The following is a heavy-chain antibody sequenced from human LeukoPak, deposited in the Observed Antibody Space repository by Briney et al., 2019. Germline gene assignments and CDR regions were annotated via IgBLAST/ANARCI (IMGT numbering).Heavy chain of an antibody. V-gene: IGHV4-59*01. CDR3: ARRYYDSSGYYYFDY. J-gene: IGHJ4*02. CDR1: GGSIRSDY. Sequence: PSETLSLTCTVSGGSIRSDYWSWIRQPPGKGLEWIGYIYYSGSTNYNPSLKSRVTISIDTSKNQFSLKLSSVTAADTAVYYCARRYYDSSGYYYFDYWGQGTLVTVSS. D-gene: IGHD3-22*01. CDR2: IYYSGST.